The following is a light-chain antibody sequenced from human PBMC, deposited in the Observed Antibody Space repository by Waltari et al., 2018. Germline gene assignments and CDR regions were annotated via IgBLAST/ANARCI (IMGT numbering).Light chain of an antibody. CDR3: SSYTSSNNCV. V-gene: IGLV2-8*01. CDR2: EVN. J-gene: IGLJ1*01. Sequence: QYALTQPPSASGSHGQSVTISCTGTSSEVGGYDCVSWYQQHPGKAPKLIIYEVNNRPSGVPDRFSGSKSGNTASLTVSGLQAEDEADYYCSSYTSSNNCVFGTGTKVTVL. CDR1: SSEVGGYDC.